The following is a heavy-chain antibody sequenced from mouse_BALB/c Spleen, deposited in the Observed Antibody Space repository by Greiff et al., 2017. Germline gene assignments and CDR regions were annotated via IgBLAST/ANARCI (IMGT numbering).Heavy chain of an antibody. V-gene: IGHV10S3*01. CDR1: GFTFNTNA. CDR2: IRSKSNNYAT. D-gene: IGHD1-1*01. CDR3: VRDYGSSYVNFDV. J-gene: IGHJ1*01. Sequence: EVQLVETGGGLVQPKGSLKLSCAASGFTFNTNAMNWVRQAPGKGLEWVARIRSKSNNYATYYADSVKDRFTISRDDSQSMLYLQMNNLKTEDTAMYYCVRDYGSSYVNFDVWGAGTTVTVSS.